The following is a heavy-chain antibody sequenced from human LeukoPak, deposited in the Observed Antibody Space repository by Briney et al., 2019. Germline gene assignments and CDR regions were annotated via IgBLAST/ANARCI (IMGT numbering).Heavy chain of an antibody. CDR3: ARTREQWQLLDY. CDR2: ISHEGSYQ. V-gene: IGHV3-30*03. D-gene: IGHD6-19*01. CDR1: GFSFSSYG. J-gene: IGHJ4*02. Sequence: GGSLRLSCAASGFSFSSYGIHWVRQAPGKGLEWVAVISHEGSYQNYADSVKGRFTISRDNSKNMVFLQMNSLNAEDTAVYYCARTREQWQLLDYWGQGTLVTVSS.